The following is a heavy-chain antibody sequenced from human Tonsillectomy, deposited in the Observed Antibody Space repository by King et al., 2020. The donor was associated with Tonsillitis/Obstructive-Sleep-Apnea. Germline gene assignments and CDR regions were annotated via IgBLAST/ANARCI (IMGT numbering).Heavy chain of an antibody. CDR3: ARRDPVVAALHDY. CDR1: GYTFTNFG. J-gene: IGHJ4*02. D-gene: IGHD2-15*01. Sequence: VQLVQSGAEVKKPGASVKVSCKASGYTFTNFGISWVRQAPGQGLEWMGLITAYNGDANCAQNLQGRLTMTTDTSTGTAYMELRSLTSDDTAVYYCARRDPVVAALHDYWGQGTLVTVSS. CDR2: ITAYNGDA. V-gene: IGHV1-18*01.